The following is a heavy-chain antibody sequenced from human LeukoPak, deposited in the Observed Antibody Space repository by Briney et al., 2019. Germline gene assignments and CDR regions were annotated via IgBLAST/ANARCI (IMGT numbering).Heavy chain of an antibody. J-gene: IGHJ4*02. CDR3: ARRESGGGKNFFDN. CDR1: GGSISSSSFY. V-gene: IGHV4-39*01. D-gene: IGHD3-16*01. Sequence: SETLSLTCTVSGGSISSSSFYWGWIRQPPGKGLEWIGSIYYSGSTYYNPSLKCRVTISVDTSKNQLSLKLSSVTAADTAVYYWARRESGGGKNFFDNWGQGTLVTVSS. CDR2: IYYSGST.